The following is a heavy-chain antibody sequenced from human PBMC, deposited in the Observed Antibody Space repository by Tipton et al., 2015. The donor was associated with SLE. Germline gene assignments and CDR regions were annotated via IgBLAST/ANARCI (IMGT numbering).Heavy chain of an antibody. Sequence: SLRLSCAGSGFAFSYFWMSWVRQAPGKGLEWVGVIRAIGYGGTAQYAASVIGRSIISRDVSKSIVYLQMNSLQTEDTATYYCTRDSAWNNKTDYWGQGTLVTVSS. CDR3: TRDSAWNNKTDY. V-gene: IGHV3-49*02. CDR1: GFAFSYFW. D-gene: IGHD1/OR15-1a*01. CDR2: IRAIGYGGTA. J-gene: IGHJ4*02.